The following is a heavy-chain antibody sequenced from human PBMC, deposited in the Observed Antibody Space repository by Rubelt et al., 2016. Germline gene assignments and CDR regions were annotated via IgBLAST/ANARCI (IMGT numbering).Heavy chain of an antibody. D-gene: IGHD2-15*01. CDR3: ARGLHFQH. CDR2: ISAYSGNT. Sequence: PGRVLEWMGWISAYSGNTNYAQKFQGRVTITRDTSASTAYMELSSLRSEDTAVYYCARGLHFQHWGQGTLVTVSS. J-gene: IGHJ1*01. V-gene: IGHV1-3*01.